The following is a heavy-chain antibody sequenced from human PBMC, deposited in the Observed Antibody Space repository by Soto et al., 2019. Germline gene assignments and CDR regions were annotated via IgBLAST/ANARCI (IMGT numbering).Heavy chain of an antibody. CDR2: IYHRGIT. D-gene: IGHD6-25*01. CDR1: GASITSDDYY. V-gene: IGHV4-30-4*01. J-gene: IGHJ4*02. Sequence: QVQLQESGPGLVTPSQTLSLTCTVSGASITSDDYYWSWIRQPPGKGLEYIAYIYHRGITYYNPSLQRRVTISLDTSKNQFSLNLTSVTAADTAVYYCARVHRDAAMGHFDYWGQGSLVTVSS. CDR3: ARVHRDAAMGHFDY.